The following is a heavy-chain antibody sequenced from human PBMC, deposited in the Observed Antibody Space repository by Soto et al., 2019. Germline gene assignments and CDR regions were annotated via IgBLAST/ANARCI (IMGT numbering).Heavy chain of an antibody. V-gene: IGHV3-74*01. CDR2: INSDGSST. Sequence: PGGSLRLSCAASGFTFSSYWMHWVRQAPGKGLVWVSRINSDGSSTSYADSVKGRFTISRDNAKNTLYLQMNSLRAEDTAVYYCARDGSGYDFGLYYYYGMDVWGQGTTVTVSS. D-gene: IGHD5-12*01. J-gene: IGHJ6*02. CDR3: ARDGSGYDFGLYYYYGMDV. CDR1: GFTFSSYW.